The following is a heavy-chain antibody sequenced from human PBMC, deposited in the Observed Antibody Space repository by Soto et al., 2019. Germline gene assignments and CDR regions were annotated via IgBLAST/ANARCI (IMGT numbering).Heavy chain of an antibody. J-gene: IGHJ4*02. D-gene: IGHD3-10*01. CDR2: ISYDGSNK. V-gene: IGHV3-30-3*01. CDR1: GFTFSSYA. Sequence: VGSLRLSCAASGFTFSSYAMHWVRQAPGKGLEWVAVISYDGSNKYYADSVKGRFTISRDNSKNTLYLQMNSLRAEDTAVYYCARVFGELLYLSPIDYWGQGTLVTVSS. CDR3: ARVFGELLYLSPIDY.